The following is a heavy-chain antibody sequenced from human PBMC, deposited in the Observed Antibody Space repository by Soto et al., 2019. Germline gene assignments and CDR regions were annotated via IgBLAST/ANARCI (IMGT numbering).Heavy chain of an antibody. CDR3: AKNGLAAAMYKWFDP. J-gene: IGHJ5*02. D-gene: IGHD6-13*01. CDR1: GFTFSSYA. V-gene: IGHV3-23*01. CDR2: ISGSGGTT. Sequence: EVQLLESGGGLVQPGGSLRLSCTGSGFTFSSYAMNWVRQAPGKGLECVSTISGSGGTTYYADSVKGRFTISRDNSKNTLYLQRSSLSAEDTVVYYCAKNGLAAAMYKWFDPGGKGTLVTVSS.